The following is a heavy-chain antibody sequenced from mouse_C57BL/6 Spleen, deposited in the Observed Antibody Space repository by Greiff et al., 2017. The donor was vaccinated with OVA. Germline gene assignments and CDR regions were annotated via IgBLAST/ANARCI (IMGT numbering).Heavy chain of an antibody. CDR2: ISSGGSYT. D-gene: IGHD1-1*01. V-gene: IGHV5-6*01. CDR1: GFTFSSYG. J-gene: IGHJ1*03. CDR3: ARQYGSSYGYFDV. Sequence: EVQGVESGGDLVKPGGSLKLSCAASGFTFSSYGMSWVRQTPDKRLEWVATISSGGSYTYYPDSVKGRFTISRDNAKNTLYLQMSSLKSEDTAMYYCARQYGSSYGYFDVWGTGTTVTVAS.